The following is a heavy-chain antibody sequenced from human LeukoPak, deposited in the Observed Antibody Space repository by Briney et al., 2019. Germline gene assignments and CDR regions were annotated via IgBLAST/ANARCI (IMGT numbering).Heavy chain of an antibody. J-gene: IGHJ4*02. Sequence: GRSLRLSCAASGFTFSSYAMQWVRQARGKGLEGGSVMWYDGTNKYYADSVKGRFTISRDNSKNTLYLQMNSLRAEDTAVYYCARDDSGWVDYWGQGTLVTVSS. V-gene: IGHV3-33*01. D-gene: IGHD6-19*01. CDR1: GFTFSSYA. CDR3: ARDDSGWVDY. CDR2: MWYDGTNK.